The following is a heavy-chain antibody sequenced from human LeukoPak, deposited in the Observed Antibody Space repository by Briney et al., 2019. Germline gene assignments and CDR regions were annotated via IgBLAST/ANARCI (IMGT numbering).Heavy chain of an antibody. V-gene: IGHV3-23*01. CDR2: ISGSGGRI. CDR1: GFTFSTYA. D-gene: IGHD1-26*01. Sequence: PGRSLRLSCAASGFTFSTYAMHWVRQAPGKGLEWVSAISGSGGRIYYGASVKGRFTISRDNSKNTLNLQMNSLRAEDTAVYYCATSKYSGSYWGQGTLVTVSS. CDR3: ATSKYSGSY. J-gene: IGHJ4*02.